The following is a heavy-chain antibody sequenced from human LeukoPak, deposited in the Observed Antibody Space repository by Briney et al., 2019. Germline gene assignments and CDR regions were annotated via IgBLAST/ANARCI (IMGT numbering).Heavy chain of an antibody. CDR2: IYSGGRT. CDR1: GFTVSSNY. CDR3: ARGSPLGGN. Sequence: GGSLRLPCAASGFTVSSNYMSWVRQAPGKGLDWVSIIYSGGRTFYADSVKGRFTISRDNSKNTVYLQMNSLRAEDTAVYYCARGSPLGGNWGQGTLVTVSS. J-gene: IGHJ4*02. V-gene: IGHV3-66*01.